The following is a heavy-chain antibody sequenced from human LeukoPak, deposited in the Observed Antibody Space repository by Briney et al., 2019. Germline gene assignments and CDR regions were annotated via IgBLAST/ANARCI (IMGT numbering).Heavy chain of an antibody. CDR3: ARDGRFPPEVLPRYFDS. CDR1: GGSISSYY. CDR2: IYYSGST. D-gene: IGHD1-14*01. Sequence: SETLSLTCTVSGGSISSYYWSWIRQPPGKGLEWIGYIYYSGSTNYNPSLKSRVTISVDTSKNQFSLKLSSVTAADTAVYYCARDGRFPPEVLPRYFDSWGQGTLVTVSS. J-gene: IGHJ4*02. V-gene: IGHV4-59*01.